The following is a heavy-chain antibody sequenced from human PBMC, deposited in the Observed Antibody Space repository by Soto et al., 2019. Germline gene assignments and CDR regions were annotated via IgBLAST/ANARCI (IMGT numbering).Heavy chain of an antibody. CDR3: ASGAAAAGTDGFDA. Sequence: EMQLLESGGGLVQPGGSLRLSCAASGFTFISYGMTWVRQAPGTGLEWVSGITTTGRNTYYAESVKGRFTISRDTSKNVVYLQMNSLRAEDTAVYYCASGAAAAGTDGFDAWGQGTLVIVAS. V-gene: IGHV3-23*01. CDR1: GFTFISYG. J-gene: IGHJ5*02. CDR2: ITTTGRNT. D-gene: IGHD6-13*01.